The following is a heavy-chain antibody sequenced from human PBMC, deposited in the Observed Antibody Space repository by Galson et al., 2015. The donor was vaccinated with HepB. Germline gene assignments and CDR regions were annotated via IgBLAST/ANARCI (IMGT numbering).Heavy chain of an antibody. CDR2: IYYSGST. J-gene: IGHJ6*03. Sequence: LSLICTVSGGSISSSSYYWGWIRQPPGKGLEWIGSIYYSGSTYYNPSLKSRVTISVDTSKNQFSLKLSSVTAADTAVYYCARGPYCSSTSCYYYYYYMDVWGKGTTVTVSS. CDR1: GGSISSSSYY. V-gene: IGHV4-39*01. CDR3: ARGPYCSSTSCYYYYYYMDV. D-gene: IGHD2-2*01.